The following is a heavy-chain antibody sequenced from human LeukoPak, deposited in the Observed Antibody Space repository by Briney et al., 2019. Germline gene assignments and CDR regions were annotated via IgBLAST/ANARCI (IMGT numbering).Heavy chain of an antibody. Sequence: GASVKVSCKASGYTFTGYYIHWVRAAPGQGLEWMGWINPNSGVTNYAQKFQGRVTLTRDTSISTAYMELSRLRSDDTAVYYCAKGDNWNGNYYYGMDVWGQGTTVTVSS. D-gene: IGHD1-20*01. J-gene: IGHJ6*02. CDR2: INPNSGVT. CDR1: GYTFTGYY. V-gene: IGHV1-2*02. CDR3: AKGDNWNGNYYYGMDV.